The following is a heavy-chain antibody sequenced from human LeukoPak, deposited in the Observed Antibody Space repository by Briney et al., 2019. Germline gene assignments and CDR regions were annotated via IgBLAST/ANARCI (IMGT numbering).Heavy chain of an antibody. J-gene: IGHJ6*02. CDR1: GGSISSHY. CDR3: ARVPSRYDILTRYYPWAGLDV. CDR2: IYDSGNT. D-gene: IGHD3-9*01. Sequence: PSETLSLTCTVSGGSISSHYWSWVRQPPGKGLEWIAYIYDSGNTNYNPSLKSRVTISVDRSNNQFFLKMNSVTAADTAVYFCARVPSRYDILTRYYPWAGLDVWGQGITVTVSS. V-gene: IGHV4-59*11.